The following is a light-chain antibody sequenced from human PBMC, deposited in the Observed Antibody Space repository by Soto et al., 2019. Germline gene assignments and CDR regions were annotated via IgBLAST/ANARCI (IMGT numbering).Light chain of an antibody. CDR2: GAS. CDR1: QSVSSSY. J-gene: IGKJ3*01. V-gene: IGKV3-20*01. Sequence: ETVLTQSPGTLSLSPGERATLSCRASQSVSSSYLAWYQQKPGQAPRLLIYGASSRATGIPDRFSGSGSGIDFTLTISRLEPEDFAVYYCQQYGTSPRSLGPGTKVDIK. CDR3: QQYGTSPRS.